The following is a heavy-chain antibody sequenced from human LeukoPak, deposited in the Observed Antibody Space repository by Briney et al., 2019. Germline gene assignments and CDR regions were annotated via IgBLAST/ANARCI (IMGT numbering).Heavy chain of an antibody. CDR2: SNPSGGST. CDR3: ARREGSDYDSSGYLDF. V-gene: IGHV1-46*01. D-gene: IGHD3-22*01. Sequence: GASVKVYCKASGYTFTSYYMHWVRQAPGQGLEWMGISNPSGGSTSYAQKFQGRVTMTRDTSTSTVYMELSSLRPEDTAVYYCARREGSDYDSSGYLDFWGQGTLVTVSS. J-gene: IGHJ4*02. CDR1: GYTFTSYY.